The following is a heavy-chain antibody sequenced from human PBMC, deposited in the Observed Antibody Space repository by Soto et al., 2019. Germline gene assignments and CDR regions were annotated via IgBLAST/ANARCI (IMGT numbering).Heavy chain of an antibody. J-gene: IGHJ6*03. CDR1: GFTVSSNY. CDR2: IYSGGST. CDR3: ARVLGYYYMDV. Sequence: EVQLVESGGGLVQPGGSLRLSCAASGFTVSSNYMSWVRQAPGKGLEWVSVIYSGGSTYYADSVNGRFTISRDNSKNTLYLQMNSLRAEDTAVYYCARVLGYYYMDVWGQGTTVTVSS. V-gene: IGHV3-66*01.